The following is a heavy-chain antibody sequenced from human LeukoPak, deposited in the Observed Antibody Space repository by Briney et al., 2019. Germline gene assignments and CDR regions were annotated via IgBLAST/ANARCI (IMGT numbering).Heavy chain of an antibody. J-gene: IGHJ4*02. CDR2: IIPIFGTA. V-gene: IGHV1-69*13. D-gene: IGHD3-3*01. CDR1: GGTFSSYA. CDR3: ASEDNYDFGSSRPHHFDY. Sequence: GASVKVSCKASGGTFSSYAISWVRQAPGQGLEWMGGIIPIFGTANYAQKFQGRVTITADESTRTAYMELSSLRSEDTAVYYCASEDNYDFGSSRPHHFDYWGQGTLVTVSS.